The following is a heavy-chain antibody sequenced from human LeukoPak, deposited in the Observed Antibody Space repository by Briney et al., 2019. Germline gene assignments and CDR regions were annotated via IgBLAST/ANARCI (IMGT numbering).Heavy chain of an antibody. Sequence: GGSLRLSCAVSGFTFSNYGMNWVRQAPGKGLEWVSYISSSSSAIYYADSVQGRFTVSRDDSKNTLYLQMNSLRAEDTAVYYCAKDGGLWISAHWGDSWGRGTLVTVSS. J-gene: IGHJ4*02. D-gene: IGHD2-2*03. CDR2: ISSSSSAI. V-gene: IGHV3-48*01. CDR3: AKDGGLWISAHWGDS. CDR1: GFTFSNYG.